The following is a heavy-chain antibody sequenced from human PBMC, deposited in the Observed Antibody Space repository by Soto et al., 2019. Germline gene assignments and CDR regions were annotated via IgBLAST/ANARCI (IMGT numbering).Heavy chain of an antibody. V-gene: IGHV3-74*01. CDR3: ARAGAYNDGWFS. D-gene: IGHD6-19*01. Sequence: EVQLVESGGGLVQPGGSLRLSCAASGFTFSGYWMHWVRQSPGKGLVWVSRLNSDGSITSYADSVKGRFTISRDNAKNTLSLQMNSRRAEDTAVYFCARAGAYNDGWFSWGPGTLATVSS. J-gene: IGHJ4*02. CDR1: GFTFSGYW. CDR2: LNSDGSIT.